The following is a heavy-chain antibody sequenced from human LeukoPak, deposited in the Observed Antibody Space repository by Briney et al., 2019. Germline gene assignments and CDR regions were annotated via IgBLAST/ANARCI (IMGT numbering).Heavy chain of an antibody. V-gene: IGHV4-34*01. Sequence: SETLSLTCAVYGGSFSGYYWSWIRQPPGKGLEWIGEINHSGSTNYNPSLKSRVTISVDTSKNQFSLKLSSVTAADTAVYYCARGRYYYDSSGYYLPYYFDYWGQGTLVTVSS. D-gene: IGHD3-22*01. CDR3: ARGRYYYDSSGYYLPYYFDY. J-gene: IGHJ4*02. CDR2: INHSGST. CDR1: GGSFSGYY.